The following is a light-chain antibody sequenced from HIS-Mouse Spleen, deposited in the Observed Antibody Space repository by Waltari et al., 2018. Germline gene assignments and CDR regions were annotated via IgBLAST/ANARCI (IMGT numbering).Light chain of an antibody. Sequence: QSALTQPASVSGSPGQSITISCTGTSSDVGGYNYVSWYQQHPGKAPKLMISDVSNRPSGVSNRFSGSKSGNTASLTISGLQAEDEADYYCSSYTSSSTNWVFGGGTKLTVL. CDR3: SSYTSSSTNWV. CDR2: DVS. J-gene: IGLJ3*02. CDR1: SSDVGGYNY. V-gene: IGLV2-14*03.